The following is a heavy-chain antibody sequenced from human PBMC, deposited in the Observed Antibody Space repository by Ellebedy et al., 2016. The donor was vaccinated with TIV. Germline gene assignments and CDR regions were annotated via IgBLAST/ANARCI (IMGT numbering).Heavy chain of an antibody. CDR3: VRDMVQGMVAKYLWFDY. Sequence: ASVKVSCKASGYTFNTYGISWVRQAPGQGLQWMGWLSAYTGDTDYAQKFQGRVTLTTDTSTSTAYMELRSLRSDDTAVYYCVRDMVQGMVAKYLWFDYWGQGTQVTVSS. D-gene: IGHD3-10*01. V-gene: IGHV1-18*01. J-gene: IGHJ4*02. CDR1: GYTFNTYG. CDR2: LSAYTGDT.